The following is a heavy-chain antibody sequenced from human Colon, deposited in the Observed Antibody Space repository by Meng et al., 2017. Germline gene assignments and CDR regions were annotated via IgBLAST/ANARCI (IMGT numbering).Heavy chain of an antibody. CDR2: IYHSGST. CDR1: GYSITSGYY. Sequence: GSLRLSCAVSGYSITSGYYWAWIRQPPGKGLEYIGSIYHSGSTYYNPSLKSRVTISLDTSKNQFSLKLSSVTAADTAVYYCARGYGGNVDYWGQGTLVTVSS. J-gene: IGHJ4*02. D-gene: IGHD4-23*01. V-gene: IGHV4-38-2*01. CDR3: ARGYGGNVDY.